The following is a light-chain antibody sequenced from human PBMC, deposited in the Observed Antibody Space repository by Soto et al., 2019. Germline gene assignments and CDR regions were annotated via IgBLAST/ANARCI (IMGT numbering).Light chain of an antibody. J-gene: IGKJ5*01. CDR3: QQFNSYTST. CDR2: DAS. Sequence: AIQLTQSPSSLSASVGDRVTIACRASQGISSAVAWYQQKPGKAPKLLIYDASSLESGVPLRFSGSGSGTDFTLTISSLQPEDFATYYCQQFNSYTSTFGQGTRLEIK. V-gene: IGKV1-13*02. CDR1: QGISSA.